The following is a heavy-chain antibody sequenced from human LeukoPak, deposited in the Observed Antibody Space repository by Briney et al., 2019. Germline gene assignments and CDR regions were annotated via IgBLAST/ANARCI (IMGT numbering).Heavy chain of an antibody. CDR1: GGSFSGYY. D-gene: IGHD6-19*01. Sequence: SETLSLTCAVYGGSFSGYYWSWIRQPPGKGLEWIGEINRSGNTNYNPSLKSRLTISVDTSKNQFSLKLSSVTAADTAVYYCARVAVSGTDPGAFDIWGQGTMVTVSS. CDR3: ARVAVSGTDPGAFDI. J-gene: IGHJ3*02. CDR2: INRSGNT. V-gene: IGHV4-34*01.